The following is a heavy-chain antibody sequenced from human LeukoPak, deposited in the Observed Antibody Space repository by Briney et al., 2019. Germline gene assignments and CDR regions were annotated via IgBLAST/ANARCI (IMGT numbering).Heavy chain of an antibody. J-gene: IGHJ6*04. V-gene: IGHV1-69*06. D-gene: IGHD3-10*01. CDR3: ARDLATMVRGVKIYGMDV. CDR2: IIPIFGTA. CDR1: GGTFSSYA. Sequence: ASVKVSCKASGGTFSSYAISWVRQAPGQGLEWMGGIIPIFGTANYAQKFQGRVTITADKSTSTAYMELSSLRSEDTAVYYCARDLATMVRGVKIYGMDVWGKGDHGHRLL.